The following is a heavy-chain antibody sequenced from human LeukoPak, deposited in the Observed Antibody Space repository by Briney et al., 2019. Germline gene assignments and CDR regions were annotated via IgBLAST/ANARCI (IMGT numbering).Heavy chain of an antibody. V-gene: IGHV3-30-3*01. D-gene: IGHD3-3*01. Sequence: QTGGSLRLSCAASGFTFSSYAMHWVRQAPGKGLEWVAVISYDGNNKYYADSVKGRFTISRDNPKNTLYLQMNSLRAEDTAVYYCARSLYDSWTGYHHGSDIWGQGTMVTISS. CDR1: GFTFSSYA. CDR3: ARSLYDSWTGYHHGSDI. J-gene: IGHJ3*02. CDR2: ISYDGNNK.